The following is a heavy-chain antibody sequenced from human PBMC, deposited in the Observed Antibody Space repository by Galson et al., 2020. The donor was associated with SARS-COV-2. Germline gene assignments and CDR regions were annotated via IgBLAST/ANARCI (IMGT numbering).Heavy chain of an antibody. CDR3: ARDMVVVTGHYYYGMDV. Sequence: GGSLRLSCAASGFTFSSYSMNWVRQAPGKGLEWVSSISSSSSYIYYADSVKGRFTISRDNAKNSLYLQMNSLRAEDTAVYYCARDMVVVTGHYYYGMDVWGQGTTVTVSS. CDR2: ISSSSSYI. CDR1: GFTFSSYS. V-gene: IGHV3-21*01. J-gene: IGHJ6*02. D-gene: IGHD2-2*01.